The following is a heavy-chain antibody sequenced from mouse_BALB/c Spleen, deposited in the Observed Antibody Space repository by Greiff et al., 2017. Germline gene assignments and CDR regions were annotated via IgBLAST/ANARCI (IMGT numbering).Heavy chain of an antibody. CDR3: ARATYYGSSPYYFDD. CDR1: GYTFTSYV. CDR2: INPYNDGT. Sequence: EVQLQQSGPELVKPGASVKMSCKASGYTFTSYVMHWVKQKPGQGLEWIGYINPYNDGTKYNEKFKGKATLTSDKSSSTAYMELSSLTSEDSAVYYCARATYYGSSPYYFDDWGQGTTLTVSS. D-gene: IGHD1-1*01. V-gene: IGHV1-14*01. J-gene: IGHJ2*01.